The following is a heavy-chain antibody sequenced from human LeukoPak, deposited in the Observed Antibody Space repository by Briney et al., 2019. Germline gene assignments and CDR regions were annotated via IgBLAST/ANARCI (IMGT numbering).Heavy chain of an antibody. V-gene: IGHV3-66*04. CDR2: IYSGDNA. D-gene: IGHD3-22*01. CDR3: AKPPLSSGYYLPFDY. CDR1: GVTVGSNY. Sequence: GGSLRLSCAASGVTVGSNYMSWVRQAPGKGLEWVSVIYSGDNAYYADFVKGRFTISRDNSKNTLYLQMNSLRAEDTAVYYCAKPPLSSGYYLPFDYWGQGTLVTVSS. J-gene: IGHJ4*02.